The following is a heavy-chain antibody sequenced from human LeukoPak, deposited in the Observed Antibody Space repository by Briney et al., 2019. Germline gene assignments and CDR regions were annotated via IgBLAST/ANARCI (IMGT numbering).Heavy chain of an antibody. CDR2: ISHSGST. CDR3: ARDRDDYGDYEPFDY. V-gene: IGHV4-34*01. J-gene: IGHJ4*02. D-gene: IGHD4-17*01. CDR1: GGSFSGYY. Sequence: SETLSLTCAVYGGSFSGYYWSWIRQPPGKGLEWIGEISHSGSTNYNPSLKSRVTISVDTSKNQFSLKLSSVTAADTAVYYCARDRDDYGDYEPFDYWGQGTLVTVSS.